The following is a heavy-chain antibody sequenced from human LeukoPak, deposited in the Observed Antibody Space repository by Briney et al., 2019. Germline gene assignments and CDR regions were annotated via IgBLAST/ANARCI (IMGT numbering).Heavy chain of an antibody. CDR2: IYTSGST. J-gene: IGHJ4*02. CDR3: ARHAGGISATGTRPFDY. CDR1: GGSISSYY. Sequence: PSETLSLTCTVSGGSISSYYWSWIRQPAGKGLEWIGRIYTSGSTNYNASLKSRVTMSVDTSKNQFSLKLSSVTAADTAVYYCARHAGGISATGTRPFDYWGQGTLVTVSS. D-gene: IGHD6-13*01. V-gene: IGHV4-4*07.